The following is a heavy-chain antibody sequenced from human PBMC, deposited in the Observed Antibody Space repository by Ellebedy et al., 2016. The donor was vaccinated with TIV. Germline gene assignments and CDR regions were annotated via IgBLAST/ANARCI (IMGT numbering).Heavy chain of an antibody. CDR2: INPNSGGT. CDR1: GYTFTGYY. CDR3: ARDPDTLNWFDP. J-gene: IGHJ5*02. V-gene: IGHV1-2*02. Sequence: AASVKVSCKASGYTFTGYYMHWVRQAPGQGLEWMGWINPNSGGTNYAQKFQGRVTMTRDTSISTAYMELSRLRSDDTAVYYCARDPDTLNWFDPWGQGTLVTVSS.